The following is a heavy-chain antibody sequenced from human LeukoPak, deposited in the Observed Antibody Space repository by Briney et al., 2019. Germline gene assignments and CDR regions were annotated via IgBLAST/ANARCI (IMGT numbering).Heavy chain of an antibody. Sequence: SETLSLTCAVYGGSFSGYYWSWIRQPPGKGLEWIGEINHSGSTNCNPSLKSRVTISVDTSKNQFSLKLSSVTAADTAVYYCAREPVLIAGSDYWGQGTLVTVSS. CDR2: INHSGST. D-gene: IGHD6-13*01. V-gene: IGHV4-34*01. J-gene: IGHJ4*02. CDR3: AREPVLIAGSDY. CDR1: GGSFSGYY.